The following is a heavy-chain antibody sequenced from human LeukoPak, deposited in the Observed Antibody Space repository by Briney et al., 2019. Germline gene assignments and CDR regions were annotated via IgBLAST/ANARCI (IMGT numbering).Heavy chain of an antibody. CDR1: GVSFSGYY. CDR2: INHSGST. D-gene: IGHD6-19*01. J-gene: IGHJ4*02. Sequence: SETLSLTRAVYGVSFSGYYWSWIRQPPGKGLEWIGEINHSGSTNYNPSLKSRVTISVDTSKNQFSLKLSSVTAADTAVYYCARGAVAGTSFDYWGQGTLVTVSS. CDR3: ARGAVAGTSFDY. V-gene: IGHV4-34*01.